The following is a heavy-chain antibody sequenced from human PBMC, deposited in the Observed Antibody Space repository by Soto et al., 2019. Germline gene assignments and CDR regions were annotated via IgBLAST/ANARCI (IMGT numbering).Heavy chain of an antibody. J-gene: IGHJ5*02. D-gene: IGHD4-4*01. CDR1: GYRFTSYW. Sequence: VESVKISCQVYGYRFTSYWIAWVLQMPGKGLEWMGIIYPGDSDARYSPSFQGQVTISVDKSISTAYLQWSSLKASDTAIYYCARQLGHDYINNWFDPWGQGTMVTVSS. CDR2: IYPGDSDA. CDR3: ARQLGHDYINNWFDP. V-gene: IGHV5-51*01.